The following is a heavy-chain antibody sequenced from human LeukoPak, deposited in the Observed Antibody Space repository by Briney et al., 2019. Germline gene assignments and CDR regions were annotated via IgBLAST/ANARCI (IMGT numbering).Heavy chain of an antibody. J-gene: IGHJ6*03. CDR2: IYPGDSDT. D-gene: IGHD2-2*01. CDR3: ARPALYCSSTVCPPYMDV. Sequence: GESLKISCKASGYTFTGDWIGWVRQMPGKGLEWMGIIYPGDSDTKYNAPFQGQVTISADKSISTAYLQWGSLKASDTATYYCARPALYCSSTVCPPYMDVWGKGTTVTVSS. CDR1: GYTFTGDW. V-gene: IGHV5-51*01.